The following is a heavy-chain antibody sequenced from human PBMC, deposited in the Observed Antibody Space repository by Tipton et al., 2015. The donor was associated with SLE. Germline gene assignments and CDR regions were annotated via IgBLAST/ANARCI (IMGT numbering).Heavy chain of an antibody. CDR1: GYSFSDSD. CDR2: ISPYDGRT. CDR3: ARPKYYYGSSGYFYDFDY. D-gene: IGHD3-22*01. J-gene: IGHJ4*02. Sequence: QLVQSGGEVKEPGASVRVPCKASGYSFSDSDIHWVRQAPGQGLQWMGRISPYDGRTVFAQNFQGRVTMTTDTSTSTAYMELRSLRSDDKAVYYCARPKYYYGSSGYFYDFDYWGQGTLVTVSS. V-gene: IGHV1-18*01.